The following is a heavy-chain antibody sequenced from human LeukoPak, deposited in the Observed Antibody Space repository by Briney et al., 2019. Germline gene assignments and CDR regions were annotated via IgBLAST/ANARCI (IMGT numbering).Heavy chain of an antibody. D-gene: IGHD2-2*02. V-gene: IGHV4-34*01. CDR3: ARGRGCSSTSCSTYYFDY. Sequence: TSETLSLTCAVYGGSFSGYYWSWIRQPPGKGLEWIGEINHCGSTNYNPSLKSRVTISVDTSKNQFSLKLSSVTAADTAVYYCARGRGCSSTSCSTYYFDYWGQGTLVTVSS. CDR2: INHCGST. CDR1: GGSFSGYY. J-gene: IGHJ4*02.